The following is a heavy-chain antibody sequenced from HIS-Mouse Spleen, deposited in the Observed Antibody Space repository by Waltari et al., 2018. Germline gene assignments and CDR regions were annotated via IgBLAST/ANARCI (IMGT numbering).Heavy chain of an antibody. CDR2: INPSGGST. CDR3: ARVNCGGDCYGLDAFDI. J-gene: IGHJ3*02. CDR1: GYTFTSYY. V-gene: IGHV1-46*03. D-gene: IGHD2-21*02. Sequence: QVQLVQSGAEVKKPGASVKVSCKASGYTFTSYYMHWVRQAPGQGLEWKGIINPSGGSTSYAQKFQGRVTMTRDTSTSPVYMELSSLRSEDTAVYYCARVNCGGDCYGLDAFDIWGQGTMVTVSS.